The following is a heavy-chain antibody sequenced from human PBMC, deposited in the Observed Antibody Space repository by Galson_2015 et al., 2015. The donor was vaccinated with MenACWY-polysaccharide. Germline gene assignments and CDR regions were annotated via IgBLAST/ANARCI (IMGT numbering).Heavy chain of an antibody. V-gene: IGHV4-30-2*06. J-gene: IGHJ4*02. D-gene: IGHD3-22*01. CDR3: ARGSNIDGFYAGFDY. CDR2: IYHFGT. Sequence: TLSLTCAVSGASISSGTYAWSWVRQSPGEGLEWIGSIYHFGTFYNPSLESRVTISIDRSENQFSLTLTSLTAADTAGYYCARGSNIDGFYAGFDYWGQGTRVTVSS. CDR1: GASISSGTYA.